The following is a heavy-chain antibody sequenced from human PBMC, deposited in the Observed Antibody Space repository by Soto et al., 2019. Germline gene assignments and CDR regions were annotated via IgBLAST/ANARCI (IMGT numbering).Heavy chain of an antibody. V-gene: IGHV4-61*01. Sequence: PSETLSLTCTVSGGSVSSGSYYWSWIRQPPGKGLEWIGYIYYSGSTNYNPSLKSRVTISVDTSKDQFSLKLSSVTAADTAVYYCARAWRYSSRPDYYFDYWGQGTLVTVSS. D-gene: IGHD6-19*01. CDR3: ARAWRYSSRPDYYFDY. CDR2: IYYSGST. J-gene: IGHJ4*02. CDR1: GGSVSSGSYY.